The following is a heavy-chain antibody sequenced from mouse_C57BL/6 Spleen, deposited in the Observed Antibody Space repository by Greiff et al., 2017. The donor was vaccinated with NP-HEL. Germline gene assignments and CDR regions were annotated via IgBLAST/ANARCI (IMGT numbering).Heavy chain of an antibody. V-gene: IGHV1-69*01. CDR3: ARSDGNYRYVDV. CDR2: IDPSDSYT. J-gene: IGHJ1*03. D-gene: IGHD2-1*01. CDR1: GYTFTSYW. Sequence: VQLQQPGAELVMPGASVKLSCKASGYTFTSYWMHWVKQRPGQGLEWIGEIDPSDSYTNYNQKFKGKSTVTVDKSSSTAYTQLSSLTSEDSAVYYCARSDGNYRYVDVWGTGTTVTVSS.